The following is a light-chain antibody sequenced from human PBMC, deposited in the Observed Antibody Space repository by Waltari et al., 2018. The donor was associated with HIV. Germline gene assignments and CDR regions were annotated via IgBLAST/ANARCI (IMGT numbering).Light chain of an antibody. V-gene: IGLV2-11*01. J-gene: IGLJ1*01. CDR1: SSDVGGYNY. CDR3: YSYAGSYTSV. Sequence: QSALTQPRSVSGSPGQPVTISCTGTSSDVGGYNYVYWYQQHPGKAPKPMIYDVNKRPSGGPDRFAGSKSGNTASLTISGLQTEDEADYYCYSYAGSYTSVFGTGTTVTVL. CDR2: DVN.